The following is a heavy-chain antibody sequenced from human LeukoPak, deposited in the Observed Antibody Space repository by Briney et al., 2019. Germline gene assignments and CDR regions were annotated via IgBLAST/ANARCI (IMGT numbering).Heavy chain of an antibody. Sequence: PSETLSLTCAVSGYSISSAYYRGWIRQPPGKGLEWIGTISHSGTTYFNPSLKSRVTIFLDTSKNQFSLKLTSVTAADTAVYYCARFGSTSGRGFDPWGQGTLVTVSS. J-gene: IGHJ5*02. D-gene: IGHD2-2*01. CDR1: GYSISSAYY. CDR3: ARFGSTSGRGFDP. CDR2: ISHSGTT. V-gene: IGHV4-38-2*01.